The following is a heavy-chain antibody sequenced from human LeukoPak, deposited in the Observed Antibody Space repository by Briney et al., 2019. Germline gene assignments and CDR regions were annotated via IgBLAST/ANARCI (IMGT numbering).Heavy chain of an antibody. CDR3: ARDPSSIMTTADAFDI. Sequence: SETLSLTCTVSGGSISSYYWSWIRQPAGKGLEWIGRIYTSGSTNYNPSLKSRVTMSVDTSKNQFSLKLSSVTAADTAVYYCARDPSSIMTTADAFDIWGQGTMVTVSS. CDR1: GGSISSYY. D-gene: IGHD4-11*01. J-gene: IGHJ3*02. CDR2: IYTSGST. V-gene: IGHV4-4*07.